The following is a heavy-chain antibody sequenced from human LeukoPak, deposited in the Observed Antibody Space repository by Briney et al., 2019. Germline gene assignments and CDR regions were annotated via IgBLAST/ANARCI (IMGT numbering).Heavy chain of an antibody. J-gene: IGHJ4*02. Sequence: ASVKVSCTASGYTFTGYYMHWVRQAPGQGLEWMGWINPNINGTNYAQKFQGRVTMTGDRSISTAYMELSRLRSDDTAVYYCARERTPGSGYGVDYWGQGTVVTVSS. D-gene: IGHD6-25*01. CDR3: ARERTPGSGYGVDY. CDR1: GYTFTGYY. V-gene: IGHV1-2*02. CDR2: INPNINGT.